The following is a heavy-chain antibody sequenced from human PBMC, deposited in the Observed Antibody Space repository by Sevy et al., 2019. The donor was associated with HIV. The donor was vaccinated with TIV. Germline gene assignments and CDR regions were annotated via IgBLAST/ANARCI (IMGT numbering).Heavy chain of an antibody. CDR2: ISGSGSGT. V-gene: IGHV3-23*01. J-gene: IGHJ4*02. CDR1: GFTFSSYA. Sequence: GGSLILSCAASGFTFSSYAMSWVRQAPGKGLEWVSAISGSGSGTYYADSVKGRFTISRDQSKNTLYLQMNSLRAEDTAVYYCAKEDCSGGRCYGGFDYWGQGTLVTVSS. D-gene: IGHD2-15*01. CDR3: AKEDCSGGRCYGGFDY.